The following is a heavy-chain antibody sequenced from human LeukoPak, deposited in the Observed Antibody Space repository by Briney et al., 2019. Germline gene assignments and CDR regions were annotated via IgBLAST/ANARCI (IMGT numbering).Heavy chain of an antibody. CDR2: IYYSGST. Sequence: SETLSLTCTVSGGSISSYYWSWIRQPPGKGLEWIGYIYYSGSTNYNPSLKSRVTISVDTSKNQFSLKLSSVTAADTAVYYCARAQMYYYDSSGYPHWYFDLWGRGTLVTVSS. V-gene: IGHV4-59*01. CDR1: GGSISSYY. J-gene: IGHJ2*01. CDR3: ARAQMYYYDSSGYPHWYFDL. D-gene: IGHD3-22*01.